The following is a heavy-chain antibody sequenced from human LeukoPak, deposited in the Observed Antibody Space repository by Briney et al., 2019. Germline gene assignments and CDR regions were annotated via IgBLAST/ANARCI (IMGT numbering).Heavy chain of an antibody. CDR1: GFTFSHYG. J-gene: IGHJ5*02. CDR2: IRFDGNNK. Sequence: GGSLRLSCAASGFTFSHYGMHWVRQAPGKGLEWVSFIRFDGNNKYYADSVKGRFTISRDNSNNTLYLQMNSLRAEDTAVYYCANPTYYYDSSGYPPRAPWGQGTLVTVSS. D-gene: IGHD3-22*01. V-gene: IGHV3-30*02. CDR3: ANPTYYYDSSGYPPRAP.